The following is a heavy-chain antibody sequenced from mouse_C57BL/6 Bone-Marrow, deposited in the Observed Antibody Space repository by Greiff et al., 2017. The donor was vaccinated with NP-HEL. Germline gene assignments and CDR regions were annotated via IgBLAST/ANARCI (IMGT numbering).Heavy chain of an antibody. J-gene: IGHJ4*01. CDR3: ARWGGKRYYYAMDY. D-gene: IGHD1-1*02. CDR2: IDPSDSYT. V-gene: IGHV1-69*01. CDR1: GYTFTSYW. Sequence: QVQLQQPGAELVMPGASVKLSCKASGYTFTSYWMHWVKQRPGQGLEWIGEIDPSDSYTNYNQKFKGKSTLTVDKSSSTAYMQLSSLTSEDSAVDYCARWGGKRYYYAMDYWGQGTSVTVSS.